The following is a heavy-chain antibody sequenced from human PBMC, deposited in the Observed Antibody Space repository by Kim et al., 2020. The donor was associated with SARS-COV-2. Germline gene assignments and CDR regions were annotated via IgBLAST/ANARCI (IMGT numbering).Heavy chain of an antibody. CDR2: IIPILGIA. CDR3: ARAKDIVVVPAAMPASGDAFDI. Sequence: SVKVSCKASGGTFSSYAISWVRQAPGQGLEWMGRIIPILGIANYAQKFQGRVTITADKSTSTAYMELSSLRSEDTAVYYCARAKDIVVVPAAMPASGDAFDIWGQGTMVTVSS. CDR1: GGTFSSYA. J-gene: IGHJ3*02. D-gene: IGHD2-2*01. V-gene: IGHV1-69*04.